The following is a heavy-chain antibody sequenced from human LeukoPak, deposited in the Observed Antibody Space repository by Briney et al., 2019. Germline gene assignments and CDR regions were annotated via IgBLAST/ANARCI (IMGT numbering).Heavy chain of an antibody. V-gene: IGHV3-23*01. CDR1: GFAFNNYA. CDR2: INDNGGQR. J-gene: IGHJ4*02. Sequence: GGSLRLSRAASGFAFNNYAMTWVRQAPGKGLEWVSNINDNGGQRHYADSVKGRFTISRDNSKNTLFLQMDGLRAEDTAVYYCAKTQWKVGATDYFDYWGKGILVTVSS. CDR3: AKTQWKVGATDYFDY. D-gene: IGHD1-26*01.